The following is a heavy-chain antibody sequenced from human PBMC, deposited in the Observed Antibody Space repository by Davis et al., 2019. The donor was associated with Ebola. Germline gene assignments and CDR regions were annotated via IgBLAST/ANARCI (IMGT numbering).Heavy chain of an antibody. CDR1: GGTFSSYA. Sequence: SVKVSCKASGGTFSSYAISWVRQAPGQGLEWMGRIIAILGIANCAQKFQGRVTITADKSTSTAYMELSSLRSEDTAVYYCARDSGYEVLAAYGMDVWGQGTTVTVSS. CDR2: IIAILGIA. J-gene: IGHJ6*02. CDR3: ARDSGYEVLAAYGMDV. V-gene: IGHV1-69*04. D-gene: IGHD5-12*01.